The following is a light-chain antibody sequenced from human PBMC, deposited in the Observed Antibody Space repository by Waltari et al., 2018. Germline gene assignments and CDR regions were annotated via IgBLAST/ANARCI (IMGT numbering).Light chain of an antibody. CDR3: QQRSNWPRCT. CDR1: QSVSSS. Sequence: EILLTQSPATLSLSPGERATLSCRASQSVSSSLAWYQHTPGQAPRLLIYETSIRATGVPARFSGSESGTDFTLTISSLEPEDFAVYYCQQRSNWPRCTFGQGTKVEIK. J-gene: IGKJ2*02. CDR2: ETS. V-gene: IGKV3-11*01.